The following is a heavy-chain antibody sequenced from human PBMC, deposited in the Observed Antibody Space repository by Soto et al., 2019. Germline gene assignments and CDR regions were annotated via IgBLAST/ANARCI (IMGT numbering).Heavy chain of an antibody. CDR1: GFTFSSYS. V-gene: IGHV3-21*01. CDR2: ISSSSSYI. Sequence: EVQLVESGGGLVKPGGSLRLSCAASGFTFSSYSMNWVRQAPGKGLEWVSSISSSSSYIYYADSVKGRFTISRDNAKNSLYLQMNSLRAEDTAVYYCARSLPDLRYYFDYWGQGTLVTVSS. CDR3: ARSLPDLRYYFDY. J-gene: IGHJ4*02.